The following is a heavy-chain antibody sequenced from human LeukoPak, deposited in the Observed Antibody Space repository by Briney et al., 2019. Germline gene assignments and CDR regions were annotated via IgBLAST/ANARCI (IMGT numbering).Heavy chain of an antibody. CDR3: AELGITMIGGV. J-gene: IGHJ6*04. V-gene: IGHV3-48*03. CDR2: ISSSGCTM. CDR1: GFTFSSYE. D-gene: IGHD3-10*02. Sequence: PGGSLRLSCAASGFTFSSYEMKWVRQAPGTGLEWVSYISSSGCTMYFAEPVKGRFPISRDNAKNSPYLQMNSLRAKDTAVYYCAELGITMIGGVWGKGTTVTISS.